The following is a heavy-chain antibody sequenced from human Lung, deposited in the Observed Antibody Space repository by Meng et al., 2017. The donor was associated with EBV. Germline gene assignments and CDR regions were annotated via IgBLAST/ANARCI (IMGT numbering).Heavy chain of an antibody. CDR3: AREGGRTETTFGFNWFDP. CDR1: GYTFTGYY. CDR2: INPDSGSS. J-gene: IGHJ5*02. V-gene: IGHV1-2*06. Sequence: QVQLVQSGNEVKRPGASVKVSCKASGYTFTGYYVNWVRQAPGQGLEWMGRINPDSGSSNYAQKFQGRVTMTKDTSLSTAYMELTSLTSDDTAVYYCAREGGRTETTFGFNWFDPWGQGTLVTVSS. D-gene: IGHD1-1*01.